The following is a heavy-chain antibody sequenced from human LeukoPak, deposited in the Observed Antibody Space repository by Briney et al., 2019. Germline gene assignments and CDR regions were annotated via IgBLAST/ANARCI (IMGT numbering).Heavy chain of an antibody. CDR2: IKAKPHGGTT. V-gene: IGHV3-15*01. D-gene: IGHD1-26*01. J-gene: IGHJ4*02. CDR1: GFTFINAW. CDR3: TTDGVGIEGATFDY. Sequence: GGSLRLSCAASGFTFINAWMAWVRQAPGKGLEWVGRIKAKPHGGTTDYAAPVKGRFTISRDDSKNALYLQMNSLKTEDTAVYYCTTDGVGIEGATFDYWGQGILVTVSS.